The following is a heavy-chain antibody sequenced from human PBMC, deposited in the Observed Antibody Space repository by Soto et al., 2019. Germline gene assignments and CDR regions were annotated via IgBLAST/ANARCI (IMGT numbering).Heavy chain of an antibody. Sequence: EVQLVESGGGLIQRGGSLRLSCAASGFSFSSYWMHWVRQAPGKGLVWVSRINNDGSDTNYADSVKGRFIISRDNARNTLHLEMDSLTLEDTAVYYCVRGPLDLAVGPAAMLHWGQGTLVTVSS. CDR1: GFSFSSYW. J-gene: IGHJ4*02. CDR3: VRGPLDLAVGPAAMLH. V-gene: IGHV3-74*01. CDR2: INNDGSDT. D-gene: IGHD2-2*03.